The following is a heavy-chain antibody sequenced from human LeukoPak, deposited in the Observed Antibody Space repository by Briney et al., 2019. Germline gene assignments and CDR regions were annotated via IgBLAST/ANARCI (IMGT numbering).Heavy chain of an antibody. CDR2: IYYSGST. J-gene: IGHJ3*02. CDR3: ARAPYNWNPSGAFDI. D-gene: IGHD1-20*01. V-gene: IGHV4-59*01. Sequence: SETLSLTCTVSGGSISSYYWSWIRQPPGKGLEWIGYIYYSGSTNYNPSLKSRVTISVDTSKNQFSLKLSSMTAADTAVYYCARAPYNWNPSGAFDIWGQGTMVTVSS. CDR1: GGSISSYY.